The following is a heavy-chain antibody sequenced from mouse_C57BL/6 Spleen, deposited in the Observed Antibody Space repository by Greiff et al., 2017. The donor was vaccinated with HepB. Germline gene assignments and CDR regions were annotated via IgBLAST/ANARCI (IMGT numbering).Heavy chain of an antibody. CDR1: GFTFSSYG. J-gene: IGHJ2*01. Sequence: EVKVVESGGDLVKPGGSLKLSCAASGFTFSSYGMSWVRQTPDKRLEWVATISSGGSYTYYPDSVKGRFTISRDNAKNTLYLQMSSLKSEDTAMYYCETQGLHAVGNHWGKHTTLTVLS. D-gene: IGHD3-1*01. V-gene: IGHV5-6*01. CDR3: ETQGLHAVGNH. CDR2: ISSGGSYT.